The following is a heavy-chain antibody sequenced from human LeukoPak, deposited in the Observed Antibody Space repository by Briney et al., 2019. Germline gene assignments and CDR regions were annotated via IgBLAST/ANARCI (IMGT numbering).Heavy chain of an antibody. V-gene: IGHV3-23*01. Sequence: GGSLRLSCAISGITLSNYGMSWVRQPPGKGLEWVAGLSASGGSTNYADSAKGRFTISRDNPKNTLYLQMNSLRAEDTAVYFCAKRGVVIRVILVGFHKEAYYFDSWGQGALVTVSS. CDR3: AKRGVVIRVILVGFHKEAYYFDS. D-gene: IGHD3-10*01. CDR2: LSASGGST. J-gene: IGHJ4*02. CDR1: GITLSNYG.